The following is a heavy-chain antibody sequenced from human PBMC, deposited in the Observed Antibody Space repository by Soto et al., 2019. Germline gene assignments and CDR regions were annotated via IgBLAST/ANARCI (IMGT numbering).Heavy chain of an antibody. V-gene: IGHV4-34*01. CDR3: ARDQITGLFDY. CDR1: GGSFSGYY. D-gene: IGHD2-8*02. J-gene: IGHJ4*02. Sequence: QVQLQQWGAGLLKPSETLSLTCAVYGGSFSGYYWTWIRQPPGTGLEWIGEINHSGSTNYTPSLKSRVAITEDKSKNQFSLKLTSVTAADKAVYYCARDQITGLFDYWGQGTLVNVSS. CDR2: INHSGST.